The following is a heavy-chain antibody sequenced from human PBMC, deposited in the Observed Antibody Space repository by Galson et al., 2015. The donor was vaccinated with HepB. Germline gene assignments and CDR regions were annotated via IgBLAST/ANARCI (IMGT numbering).Heavy chain of an antibody. CDR3: ARGGGSSARGMDV. CDR2: ISGNNGDT. CDR1: GYTFTSYD. V-gene: IGHV1-18*04. Sequence: SVKVSCKASGYTFTSYDVSWVRQAPGQGLEWMGWISGNNGDTNYAQKLRGRVTVTTDTSTSTAYMELRSLRSDDTAVYYCARGGGSSARGMDVWGQGSPVTVSS. J-gene: IGHJ6*02. D-gene: IGHD1-26*01.